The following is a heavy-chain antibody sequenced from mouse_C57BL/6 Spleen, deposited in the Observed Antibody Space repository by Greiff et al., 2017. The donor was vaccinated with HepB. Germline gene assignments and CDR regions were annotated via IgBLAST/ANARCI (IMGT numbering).Heavy chain of an antibody. CDR1: GFTFSSYG. Sequence: EVKLVDSGGDLVKPGGSLKLSCAASGFTFSSYGMSWVRQTPDKRLEWVATISSGGSYTYYPDSVKGRFTISRDNAKNTLYLQMSSLKSEDTAMYYCARHGDGYYGDYAMDYWGQGTSVTVSS. D-gene: IGHD2-3*01. CDR2: ISSGGSYT. J-gene: IGHJ4*01. CDR3: ARHGDGYYGDYAMDY. V-gene: IGHV5-6*01.